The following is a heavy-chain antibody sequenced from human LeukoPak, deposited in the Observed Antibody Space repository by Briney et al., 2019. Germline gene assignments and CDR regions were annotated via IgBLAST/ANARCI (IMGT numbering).Heavy chain of an antibody. Sequence: PGGSLRLSCAASGFTFSTYWMTWVRQAPGKGLEWVANIKEDGSRVYYVDSVKGRFTISRDNAKNSLYLQMDSLTAEDTAVYYCARDSPGYGAYVSWGQGTLVSVSS. J-gene: IGHJ1*01. CDR2: IKEDGSRV. V-gene: IGHV3-7*01. CDR3: ARDSPGYGAYVS. CDR1: GFTFSTYW. D-gene: IGHD5-12*01.